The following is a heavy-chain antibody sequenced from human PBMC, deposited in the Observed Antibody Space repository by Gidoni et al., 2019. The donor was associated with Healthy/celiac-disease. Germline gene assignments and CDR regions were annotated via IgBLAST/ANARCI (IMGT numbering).Heavy chain of an antibody. CDR1: GFTFDDYA. V-gene: IGHV3-9*01. CDR2: ISWNSGSI. CDR3: AKDGQYSSSGNAFDI. J-gene: IGHJ3*02. Sequence: VQPGRSLRLSCAASGFTFDDYAMHWVRQAPGKGLEWVSGISWNSGSIGYADSVKGRFTISRDNAKNSLYLQMNSLRAEDTALYYCAKDGQYSSSGNAFDIWGQGTMVTVSS. D-gene: IGHD6-13*01.